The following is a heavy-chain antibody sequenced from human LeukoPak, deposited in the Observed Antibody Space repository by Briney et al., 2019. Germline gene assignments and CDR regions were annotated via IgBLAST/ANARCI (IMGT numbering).Heavy chain of an antibody. D-gene: IGHD3-22*01. CDR2: INPDSGGT. V-gene: IGHV1-2*02. Sequence: ASVKVSCKASGYTFTGYYIHWVRQAPGQGLDWMGWINPDSGGTNYAQKFQGRVTMTRDTSITTAYMELSRLRSDDTAVYYCARSYDSSGYSDYWGQGTLVTVSS. CDR3: ARSYDSSGYSDY. CDR1: GYTFTGYY. J-gene: IGHJ4*02.